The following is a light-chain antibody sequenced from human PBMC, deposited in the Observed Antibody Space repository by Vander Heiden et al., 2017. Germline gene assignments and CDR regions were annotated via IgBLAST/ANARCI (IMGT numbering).Light chain of an antibody. Sequence: QSALTRPRSVSGAPGQSVTISCPGTSSDVGGYNYVSWYQQHPGKAPKLMIYDVSKRPSGVPDRFSGSKSGNTASLTISGLQAEDEADYYCCSYAGSYTHVVFGGGTKLTVL. V-gene: IGLV2-11*01. J-gene: IGLJ2*01. CDR2: DVS. CDR3: CSYAGSYTHVV. CDR1: SSDVGGYNY.